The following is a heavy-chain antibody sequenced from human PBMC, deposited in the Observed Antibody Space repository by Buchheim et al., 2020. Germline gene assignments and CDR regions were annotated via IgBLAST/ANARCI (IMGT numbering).Heavy chain of an antibody. CDR3: ARIHIVGANYGMDV. J-gene: IGHJ6*02. CDR1: GFSLSTTGMC. Sequence: QVTLRESGPALVKPTQTLTLTCTFSGFSLSTTGMCVSWIRQPPGKALEWLAPIDWDDGKYYSTSLKTRLTISKDTSKNQVVLTMTNMDPADTATYYCARIHIVGANYGMDVWGQGTT. CDR2: IDWDDGK. D-gene: IGHD1-26*01. V-gene: IGHV2-70*01.